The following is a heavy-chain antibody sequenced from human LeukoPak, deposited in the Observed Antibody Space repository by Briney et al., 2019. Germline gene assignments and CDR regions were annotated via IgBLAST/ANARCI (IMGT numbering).Heavy chain of an antibody. CDR1: GYTFTSYG. Sequence: GASVKVSCKASGYTFTSYGISWVRQAPGQGLEWMGWISAYNGNTNYAQKLQGRVTMTTDTSTSTAYMELRSLRSDDTAVYYCARVTGDWYYDSSGYYYFDYWGQGTLVAVSS. J-gene: IGHJ4*02. CDR2: ISAYNGNT. D-gene: IGHD3-22*01. CDR3: ARVTGDWYYDSSGYYYFDY. V-gene: IGHV1-18*01.